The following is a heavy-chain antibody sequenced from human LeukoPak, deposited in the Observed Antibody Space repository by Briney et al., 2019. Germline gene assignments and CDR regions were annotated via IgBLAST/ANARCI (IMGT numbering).Heavy chain of an antibody. CDR1: GGTFSSYA. J-gene: IGHJ3*02. V-gene: IGHV1-69*05. CDR2: IIPIFGTA. CDR3: ARGHSGSPSFDI. Sequence: SVKVSCKASGGTFSSYAISWVRQAPGQGLEWMRRIIPIFGTANYAQKFQGRVTITTDESTSTAYMELSSLRSEDTAVYYCARGHSGSPSFDIWGQGTMVTVSS. D-gene: IGHD1-26*01.